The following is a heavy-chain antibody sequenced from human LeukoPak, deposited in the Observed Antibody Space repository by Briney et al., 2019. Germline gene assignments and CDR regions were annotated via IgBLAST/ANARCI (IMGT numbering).Heavy chain of an antibody. J-gene: IGHJ3*02. V-gene: IGHV3-20*04. Sequence: GGSLRLSCAASGFTFDDYGMSWVHQAPGKGLEWVSGINWNGGSTGYADSVKGRFTISRDNAKNSLYLQMNSLRAEDTALYYCARDYYDSSGPHDAFDIWGQGTMVTVSS. CDR2: INWNGGST. D-gene: IGHD3-22*01. CDR1: GFTFDDYG. CDR3: ARDYYDSSGPHDAFDI.